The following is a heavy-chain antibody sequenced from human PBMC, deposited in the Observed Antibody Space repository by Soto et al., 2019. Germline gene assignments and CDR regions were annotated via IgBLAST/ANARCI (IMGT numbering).Heavy chain of an antibody. Sequence: GGSLRLSCAASGFTFDDYAMHWVRQAPGKGLEWVSGISWNSGSIGYADSVKGRFTISRDNAKNSLYLQMNSLRAEDTALYYCAKEGRAYSSSFNWFDPWGQGTLVTVSS. CDR2: ISWNSGSI. V-gene: IGHV3-9*01. CDR3: AKEGRAYSSSFNWFDP. J-gene: IGHJ5*02. CDR1: GFTFDDYA. D-gene: IGHD6-13*01.